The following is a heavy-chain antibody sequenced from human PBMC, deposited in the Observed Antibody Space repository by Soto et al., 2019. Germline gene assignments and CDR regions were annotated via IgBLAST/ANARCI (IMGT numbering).Heavy chain of an antibody. J-gene: IGHJ5*02. CDR3: AKVLFYRAFFDP. Sequence: GGSLRLSCAASGLNFSGYAMSWVLQAPGKGLEWVSAISGSGGSTYYADSVKGRFTISRDNSKNTLYLQMNSLRAEDTAVYSCAKVLFYRAFFDPLGQGTLDTVSP. D-gene: IGHD2-21*01. CDR2: ISGSGGST. V-gene: IGHV3-23*01. CDR1: GLNFSGYA.